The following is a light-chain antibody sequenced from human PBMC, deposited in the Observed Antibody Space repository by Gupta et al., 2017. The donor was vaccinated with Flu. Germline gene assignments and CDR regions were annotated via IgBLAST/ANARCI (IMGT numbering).Light chain of an antibody. CDR3: QSYEE. CDR1: SGGIASNY. CDR2: EDD. J-gene: IGLJ2*01. V-gene: IGLV6-57*01. Sequence: FMLTPPHSVSQSPGKTVTISCTRSSGGIASNYVQWYQQRPGSSPTTVIFEDDQRPSGVPDRFSGYIDIPSNSASLTIAGLKTEDEADDYSQSYEEFGGGTKLTVL.